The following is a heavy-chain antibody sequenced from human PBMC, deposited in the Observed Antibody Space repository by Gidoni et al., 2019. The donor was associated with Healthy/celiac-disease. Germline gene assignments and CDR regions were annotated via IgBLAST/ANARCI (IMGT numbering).Heavy chain of an antibody. D-gene: IGHD3-10*01. J-gene: IGHJ4*02. CDR1: GFTFSSYA. CDR3: ARSPGYYGSGSYLDY. Sequence: QVQLVESGGGVVQPGRSLRLSCAASGFTFSSYAMHWVRQAPGKGLEWVAVISYDGSNKYYADSVKGRFTISRDNSKNTLYLQMNSLRAEDTAVYYCARSPGYYGSGSYLDYWGQGTLVTVSS. V-gene: IGHV3-30-3*01. CDR2: ISYDGSNK.